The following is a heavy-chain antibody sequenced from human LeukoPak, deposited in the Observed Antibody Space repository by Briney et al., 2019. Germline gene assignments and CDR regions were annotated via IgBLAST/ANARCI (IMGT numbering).Heavy chain of an antibody. Sequence: SVKVSCKASGGTFSSYAISWARQAPGQGLEWMGGIIPIFGTANYAQKFQGRVTITADESTSTAYMELSSPRSEDTAVYYCAGHDFWSGSWFDPWGQGTLVTVSS. V-gene: IGHV1-69*13. D-gene: IGHD3-3*01. CDR3: AGHDFWSGSWFDP. CDR2: IIPIFGTA. J-gene: IGHJ5*02. CDR1: GGTFSSYA.